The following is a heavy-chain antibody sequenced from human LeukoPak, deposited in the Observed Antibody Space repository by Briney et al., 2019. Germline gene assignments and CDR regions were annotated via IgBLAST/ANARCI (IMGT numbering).Heavy chain of an antibody. V-gene: IGHV4-39*02. J-gene: IGHJ5*02. CDR3: ARDSSTAVQLERPQPNWFDP. Sequence: SETLSLTCTVSGGSISSSSYYWGWIRQPPGKGLEWIGSIYYSGSTYYNPSLKSRGTISVDTSKNQFSLKLSSVTAADTAVYYCARDSSTAVQLERPQPNWFDPWGQGTLVTVSS. CDR1: GGSISSSSYY. CDR2: IYYSGST. D-gene: IGHD1-1*01.